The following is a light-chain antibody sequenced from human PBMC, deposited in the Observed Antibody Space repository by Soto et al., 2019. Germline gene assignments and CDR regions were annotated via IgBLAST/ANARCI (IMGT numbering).Light chain of an antibody. CDR1: QDISNY. Sequence: DIQMTQSPSSLSASVGDRVTITCQASQDISNYLNWYQQKPGKAPKLLIYDESNLETGVSSRFSGSGSGTDFTFTISSLQPEDIATYYCQQYDNLPPFTFGPGTKVDIK. CDR3: QQYDNLPPFT. CDR2: DES. J-gene: IGKJ3*01. V-gene: IGKV1-33*01.